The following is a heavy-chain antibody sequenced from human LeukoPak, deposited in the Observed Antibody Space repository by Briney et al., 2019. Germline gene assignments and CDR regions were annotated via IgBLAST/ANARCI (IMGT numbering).Heavy chain of an antibody. CDR1: GGTFSIYA. V-gene: IGHV1-69*13. J-gene: IGHJ4*02. Sequence: GASVKVSCKASGGTFSIYAISWVRRAPGQGLEWMGGIIPIFGTANYAQKFQGRVTITADESTSTAYMELSSLRSEGTAVYYCAREIAAALFDYWGQGTLVTVPS. D-gene: IGHD6-13*01. CDR3: AREIAAALFDY. CDR2: IIPIFGTA.